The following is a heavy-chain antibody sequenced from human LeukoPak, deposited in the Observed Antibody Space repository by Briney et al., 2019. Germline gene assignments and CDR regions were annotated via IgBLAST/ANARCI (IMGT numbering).Heavy chain of an antibody. Sequence: PSETLSLTCTVSGRPISSYYWSWIRQPAGKGLEWIGRIYTSGSTNYNPSLKSRVTISVDKSKNQFSLKLSSVTAADTAVYYCAALDTAMFYDYWGQGTLVTVSS. D-gene: IGHD5-18*01. CDR3: AALDTAMFYDY. CDR2: IYTSGST. CDR1: GRPISSYY. V-gene: IGHV4-4*07. J-gene: IGHJ4*02.